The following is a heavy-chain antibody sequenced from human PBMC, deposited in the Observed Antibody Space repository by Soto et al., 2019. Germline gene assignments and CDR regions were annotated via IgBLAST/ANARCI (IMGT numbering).Heavy chain of an antibody. CDR1: GFTFSTYW. Sequence: GGSLRLSCAASGFTFSTYWMHWVRQAPGKGLVWVSRSNSDGRSTDHADSVKGRFTISRDNAKNTLYLQMNSLRVEDTAVYYCARETSSWSLDYWGQGMLVPVSS. CDR2: SNSDGRST. CDR3: ARETSSWSLDY. D-gene: IGHD6-13*01. J-gene: IGHJ4*02. V-gene: IGHV3-74*01.